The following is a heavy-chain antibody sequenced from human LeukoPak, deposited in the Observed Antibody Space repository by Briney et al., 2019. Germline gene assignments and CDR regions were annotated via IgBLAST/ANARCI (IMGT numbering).Heavy chain of an antibody. D-gene: IGHD6-19*01. CDR3: ARTLKYSSGWYDY. CDR1: GYTFTGYY. J-gene: IGHJ4*02. V-gene: IGHV1-2*02. CDR2: INPNSGGT. Sequence: GASVKVSCKASGYTFTGYYMHWVRQAPGQGLEWMGWINPNSGGTNYAQKFQGRVTMTRDTSISTAYMELSRLRSDDTAVYYCARTLKYSSGWYDYWGQGTLVTVSS.